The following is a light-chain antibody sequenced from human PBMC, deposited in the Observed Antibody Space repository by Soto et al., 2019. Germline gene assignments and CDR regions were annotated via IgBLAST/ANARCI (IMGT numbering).Light chain of an antibody. Sequence: EIVLTQSPGTLSLSPGERATLSCRASQSVSSSYLAWYQQKPGQAPRLRIYGASIRATGIPDRFSGSGSGTDITLTISRLEPEEFAVYYCQQYGSSPKTFGQGTKVEIK. CDR3: QQYGSSPKT. V-gene: IGKV3-20*01. CDR1: QSVSSSY. J-gene: IGKJ1*01. CDR2: GAS.